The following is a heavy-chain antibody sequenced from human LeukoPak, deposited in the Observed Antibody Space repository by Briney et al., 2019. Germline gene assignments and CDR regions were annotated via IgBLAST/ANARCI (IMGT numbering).Heavy chain of an antibody. CDR3: ATPSTKYSSSWYKDLIFDY. D-gene: IGHD6-13*01. Sequence: GESLKISFKGSGXSFTSYWIGWVRQMPGKGLEWMLMIYPGDSDTRYSTSFQGQVTISADKSISTAYLQWSSLKASDTAMYYCATPSTKYSSSWYKDLIFDYWGQGILVTVSS. CDR2: IYPGDSDT. CDR1: GXSFTSYW. J-gene: IGHJ4*02. V-gene: IGHV5-51*01.